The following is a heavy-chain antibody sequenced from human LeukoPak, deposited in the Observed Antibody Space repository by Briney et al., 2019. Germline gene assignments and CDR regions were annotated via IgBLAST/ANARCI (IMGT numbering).Heavy chain of an antibody. J-gene: IGHJ6*03. CDR3: ARGNDGWPHYYYYFMDV. CDR2: INPSGGST. Sequence: ASVKVSCKASGYAFTRHYMHWVRQAPGQGLEWMGIINPSGGSTSYAQKFQGRVTMTRDTSTSTVYMELSSLRSADTAVYYCARGNDGWPHYYYYFMDVWGKGTTVTVSS. CDR1: GYAFTRHY. V-gene: IGHV1-46*01. D-gene: IGHD1-1*01.